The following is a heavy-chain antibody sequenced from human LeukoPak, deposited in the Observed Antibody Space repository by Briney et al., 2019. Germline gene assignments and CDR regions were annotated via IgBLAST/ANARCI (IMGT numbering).Heavy chain of an antibody. Sequence: GGSLRLSCAASGFTFSDYYMSWIRQAPGKGLEWVSYISSSGSTTYYADSVKGRFTISRDNAKNSLYLQMNSLRAEDTAVYYCARETLRIAVIDYWGQGTLVTVSS. CDR3: ARETLRIAVIDY. CDR2: ISSSGSTT. J-gene: IGHJ4*02. D-gene: IGHD6-19*01. V-gene: IGHV3-11*01. CDR1: GFTFSDYY.